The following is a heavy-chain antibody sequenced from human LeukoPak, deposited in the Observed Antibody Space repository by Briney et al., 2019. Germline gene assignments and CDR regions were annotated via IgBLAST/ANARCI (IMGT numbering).Heavy chain of an antibody. CDR2: IYHSGST. Sequence: SETLSLTCAVSGGSISSGGYSWSWIRQPPGKGLEWIGYIYHSGSTYYNPSLKRRVTISIDTSKNQFSLKLSSVTAADTAVYYCARRGDTAMVTGYFDYWGQGTLVTVSS. J-gene: IGHJ4*02. CDR1: GGSISSGGYS. D-gene: IGHD5-18*01. V-gene: IGHV4-30-2*03. CDR3: ARRGDTAMVTGYFDY.